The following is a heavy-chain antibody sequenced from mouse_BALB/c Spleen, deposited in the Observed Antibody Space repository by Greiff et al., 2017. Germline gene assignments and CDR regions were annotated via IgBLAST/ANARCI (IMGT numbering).Heavy chain of an antibody. Sequence: QVQLKESGAELAKPGASVKMSCKASGYTFTSYWMHWVKQRPGQGLEWIGYINPSTGYTEYNQKFKDKATLTADKSSSTAYMQLSSLTSEDSAVYYCARDYRYDGRFYAMDYWGQGTSVTVSS. CDR1: GYTFTSYW. V-gene: IGHV1-7*01. CDR2: INPSTGYT. J-gene: IGHJ4*01. CDR3: ARDYRYDGRFYAMDY. D-gene: IGHD2-14*01.